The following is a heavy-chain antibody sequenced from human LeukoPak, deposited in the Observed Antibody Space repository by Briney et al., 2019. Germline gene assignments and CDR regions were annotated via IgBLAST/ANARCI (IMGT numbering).Heavy chain of an antibody. CDR1: GFTVSSYY. CDR3: ARGGNGPFDY. J-gene: IGHJ4*02. V-gene: IGHV3-53*01. Sequence: GGSLRLSCAASGFTVSSYYMSWVRQAPGKGLEWVSIIYSGGGTYYADSVKGRFTISRDNSKNTLYLQINSLRAEDTAVYYCARGGNGPFDYWGQGTLVTVSS. D-gene: IGHD1-1*01. CDR2: IYSGGGT.